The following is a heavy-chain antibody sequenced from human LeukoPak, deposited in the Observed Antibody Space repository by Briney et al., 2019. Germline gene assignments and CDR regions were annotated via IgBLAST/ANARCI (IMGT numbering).Heavy chain of an antibody. V-gene: IGHV4-61*05. CDR2: IYTSGST. CDR1: GGSISSSSYY. Sequence: PSETLSLTCTVSGGSISSSSYYWGWIRQPPGTGLEWIGRIYTSGSTNYNPSLKSRVTMSVDTSKNQFSLKLSSVTAADTAVYYCASGYFDWSSQTGSWFDPWGQGTLVTVSS. J-gene: IGHJ5*02. CDR3: ASGYFDWSSQTGSWFDP. D-gene: IGHD3-9*01.